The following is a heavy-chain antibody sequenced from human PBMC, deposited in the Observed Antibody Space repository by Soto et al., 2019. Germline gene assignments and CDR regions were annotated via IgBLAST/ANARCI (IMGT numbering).Heavy chain of an antibody. CDR1: GYTFTSYG. V-gene: IGHV1-18*01. CDR3: ATRLSTYYYGSGSLDLGY. J-gene: IGHJ4*02. D-gene: IGHD3-10*01. Sequence: VASVKVSCKASGYTFTSYGISWVRQAPGQGLEWMGWISAYNGNTNYAQKLQGRVTMTTDTSTSTAYMELRSLRSDDTAVYYCATRLSTYYYGSGSLDLGYWGQGTLVTVSS. CDR2: ISAYNGNT.